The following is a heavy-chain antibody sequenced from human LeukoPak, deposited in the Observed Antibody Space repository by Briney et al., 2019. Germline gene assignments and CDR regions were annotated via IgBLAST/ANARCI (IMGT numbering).Heavy chain of an antibody. D-gene: IGHD5-18*01. CDR1: GVSINSFNW. CDR2: ISHSGST. J-gene: IGHJ5*02. CDR3: ARGRGQLWLGPGSWFDP. V-gene: IGHV4-4*02. Sequence: SETLSLTCAVSGVSINSFNWWSWVRQPPGKGLEWIAEISHSGSTNYNPSLKSRVTISVDTSKNQFSLKLSSVTAADTAVYYCARGRGQLWLGPGSWFDPWGQGTLVTVSS.